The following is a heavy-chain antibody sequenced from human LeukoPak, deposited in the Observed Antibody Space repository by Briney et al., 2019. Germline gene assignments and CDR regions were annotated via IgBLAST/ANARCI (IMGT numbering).Heavy chain of an antibody. J-gene: IGHJ4*02. D-gene: IGHD3-10*01. V-gene: IGHV4-39*01. CDR2: IYYSGST. Sequence: SETLPLTCTVSGGSISSSSYYWGWIRQPPGKGLEWIGSIYYSGSTYYNPSLKSRVTISVDTSKNQFSLKLSSVTAADTAVYYCASPHVLKVRGVTNVYFDYWGQGTLVTVSS. CDR3: ASPHVLKVRGVTNVYFDY. CDR1: GGSISSSSYY.